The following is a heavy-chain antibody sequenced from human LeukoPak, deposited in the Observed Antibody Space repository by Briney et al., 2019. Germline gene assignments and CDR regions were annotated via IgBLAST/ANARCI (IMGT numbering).Heavy chain of an antibody. CDR3: ARLTVLPVRGSFDI. CDR2: IRYDGSNK. V-gene: IGHV3-30*02. CDR1: GFTFSSYG. D-gene: IGHD3-10*02. J-gene: IGHJ3*02. Sequence: GGSLRLSCAASGFTFSSYGMHWVRQAPGKGLEWVAFIRYDGSNKYYADSVKGRFTISRDNSKNTLYLQMNSLRAEDTAVYYCARLTVLPVRGSFDIWGQGTMVTVSS.